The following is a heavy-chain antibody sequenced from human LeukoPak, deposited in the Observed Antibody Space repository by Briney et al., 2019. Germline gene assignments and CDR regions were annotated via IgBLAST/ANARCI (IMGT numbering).Heavy chain of an antibody. D-gene: IGHD5-12*01. CDR3: ARQLLSGYDSIRYFDY. CDR2: IYPGDSDT. V-gene: IGHV5-51*01. J-gene: IGHJ4*02. Sequence: GESLKISCKGSGYSFTSYWIGWVRQMPGKGLEWMGIIYPGDSDTRYSPPLQGQVTISADKSISTAYLQWSSLKASDTAMYYCARQLLSGYDSIRYFDYWGQGTLVTVSS. CDR1: GYSFTSYW.